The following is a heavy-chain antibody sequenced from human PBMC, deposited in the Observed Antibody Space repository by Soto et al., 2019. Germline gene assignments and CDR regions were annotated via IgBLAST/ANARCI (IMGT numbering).Heavy chain of an antibody. CDR2: IGPYSGNT. D-gene: IGHD6-13*01. J-gene: IGHJ4*02. CDR3: ARERAKTGTDY. V-gene: IGHV1-18*01. Sequence: QVQLVQSGAEVKKPGASVKVSCKTSGYPFTNYGITWVRQAPGQGLEWMGWIGPYSGNTNYAQKFQGRVTMTTETSTTTAYMEVRSLRSDDTAVYYCARERAKTGTDYWGQGTQVTVSS. CDR1: GYPFTNYG.